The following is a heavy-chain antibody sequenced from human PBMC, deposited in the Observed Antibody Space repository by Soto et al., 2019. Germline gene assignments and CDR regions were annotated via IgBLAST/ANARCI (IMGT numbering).Heavy chain of an antibody. CDR3: SCGATVGTFVY. CDR2: ISGSGGTT. J-gene: IGHJ4*02. Sequence: EVQLLESGGGLVQPGGSLRLSCAASGFTFRSYSMNWVRQAPGKGLEWVSGISGSGGTTYYADSVKGRFAISRDNSKNSLYIQMSTLGAEDTYIADCSCGATVGTFVYWGQGTLVTVSS. V-gene: IGHV3-23*01. D-gene: IGHD3-16*01. CDR1: GFTFRSYS.